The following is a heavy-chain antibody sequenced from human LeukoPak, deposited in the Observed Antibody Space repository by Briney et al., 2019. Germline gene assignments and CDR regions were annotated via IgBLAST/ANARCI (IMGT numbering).Heavy chain of an antibody. CDR2: IRHDGSIK. CDR3: AKDSLADIDY. D-gene: IGHD3-16*01. Sequence: GGSLRLSCAASGFTFSNYWMGWVRQAPGKGLEWVAFIRHDGSIKNYADSVKGRSTISRDNSKNTLYLQMNSLRAEGTAVYYCAKDSLADIDYWGQGTLVTVSS. J-gene: IGHJ4*02. CDR1: GFTFSNYW. V-gene: IGHV3-30*02.